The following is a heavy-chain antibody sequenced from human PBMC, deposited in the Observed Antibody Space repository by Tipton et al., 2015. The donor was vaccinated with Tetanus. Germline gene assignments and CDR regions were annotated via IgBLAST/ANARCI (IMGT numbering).Heavy chain of an antibody. D-gene: IGHD2-2*01. CDR1: GFTFSTYW. CDR2: INGHGTNT. V-gene: IGHV3-74*01. Sequence: SLRLSCAAPGFTFSTYWMHWVRQAPGKGLMWVSRINGHGTNTAYADSVKSRFTISRDNAKNTLYLQMNSLRAEDTAVYYCARDSPDILLVPAVWGQGTLVTVSS. J-gene: IGHJ4*02. CDR3: ARDSPDILLVPAV.